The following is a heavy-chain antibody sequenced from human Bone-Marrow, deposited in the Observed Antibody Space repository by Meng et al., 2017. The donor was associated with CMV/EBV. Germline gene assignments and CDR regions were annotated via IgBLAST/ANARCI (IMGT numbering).Heavy chain of an antibody. Sequence: GGSLRLSCAASGFTFSTYSMNWVRQAPGKGLEWVSYISSSSGTIYYADSVKGRFTISRDNAKNSLYLQMNSLRAEDTAVYYCAREKLLANWGQGNLVTVSS. D-gene: IGHD3-3*01. V-gene: IGHV3-48*04. J-gene: IGHJ4*02. CDR1: GFTFSTYS. CDR3: AREKLLAN. CDR2: ISSSSGTI.